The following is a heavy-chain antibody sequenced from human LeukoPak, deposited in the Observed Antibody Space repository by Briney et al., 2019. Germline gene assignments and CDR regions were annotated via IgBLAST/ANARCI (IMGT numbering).Heavy chain of an antibody. CDR3: ARRPRNDILTGTPFDY. J-gene: IGHJ4*02. CDR2: IYYSGST. Sequence: ASQTLSLTCTVSGGSISSGGYYWSWIRQHPGKGLEWIGYIYYSGSTYYNPSLKSRVTISVDTSKNQFSLKLRSVTAADTAVYYCARRPRNDILTGTPFDYWGQGILVTVSS. D-gene: IGHD3-9*01. V-gene: IGHV4-31*03. CDR1: GGSISSGGYY.